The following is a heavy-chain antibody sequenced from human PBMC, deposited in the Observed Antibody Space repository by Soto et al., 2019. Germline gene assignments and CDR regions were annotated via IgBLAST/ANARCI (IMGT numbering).Heavy chain of an antibody. J-gene: IGHJ6*02. CDR2: ISYDGDRQ. V-gene: IGHV3-30-3*01. Sequence: QEQLLESGGGVVQPGRSLRLSCTASGFTFSDYAIHWVRQAPGEGLEWVAAISYDGDRQYYLDSVKGRFTVSRDNAKKTIYLHMNSARDEDTDLYYCVRPLKRYSISDGLAVWGQGTTVTVSS. CDR1: GFTFSDYA. D-gene: IGHD2-15*01. CDR3: VRPLKRYSISDGLAV.